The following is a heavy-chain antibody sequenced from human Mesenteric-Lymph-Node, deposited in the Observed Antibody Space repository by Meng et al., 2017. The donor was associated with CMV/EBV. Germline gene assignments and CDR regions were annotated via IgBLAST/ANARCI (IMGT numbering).Heavy chain of an antibody. CDR2: IYYSGST. J-gene: IGHJ4*02. V-gene: IGHV4-39*01. D-gene: IGHD6-6*01. CDR1: GGSISTSTYY. Sequence: CTGSGGSISTSTYYWGWIRQPPGKGLEWIGSIYYSGSTYYNPSLKSRVTISVDTSKNQFSLNLGSVTAADTAVYYCARGGQLAVYYYWGQGTLVTVSS. CDR3: ARGGQLAVYYY.